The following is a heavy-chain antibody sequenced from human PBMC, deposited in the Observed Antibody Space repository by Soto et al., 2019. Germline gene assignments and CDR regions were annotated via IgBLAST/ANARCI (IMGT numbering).Heavy chain of an antibody. CDR3: ARELYRRKYYFDY. Sequence: SETLSLTCTVSGGSISSGDYYWSWIRQPPGKGLEWIGYIYYSGSTYYNPSLKSRVTISVDTSKNQFSLKLSSVTAADTAVYYCARELYRRKYYFDYWGQGTLVTVSS. D-gene: IGHD2-8*01. V-gene: IGHV4-30-4*01. J-gene: IGHJ4*02. CDR2: IYYSGST. CDR1: GGSISSGDYY.